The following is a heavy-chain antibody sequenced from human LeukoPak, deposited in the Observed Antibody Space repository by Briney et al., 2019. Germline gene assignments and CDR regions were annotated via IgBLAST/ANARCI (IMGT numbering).Heavy chain of an antibody. CDR1: GYY. V-gene: IGHV4-4*07. CDR2: IYTSGST. D-gene: IGHD2-15*01. CDR3: ARVDGSCSGGSCPSGNWFDP. J-gene: IGHJ5*02. Sequence: SETLSLTCTVSGYYWSWIRQPAGKGLEWIGRIYTSGSTNYNPSLKSRVTISYTSKNQFSLKLNSVTAADTAVYYCARVDGSCSGGSCPSGNWFDPWAREPWSPSPQ.